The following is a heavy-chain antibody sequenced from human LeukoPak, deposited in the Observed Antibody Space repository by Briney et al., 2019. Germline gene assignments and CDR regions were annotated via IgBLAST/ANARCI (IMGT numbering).Heavy chain of an antibody. J-gene: IGHJ4*02. D-gene: IGHD6-13*01. CDR1: GFTFSDYY. Sequence: PGGSLRLSCAASGFTFSDYYMSWIRQAPGKGLEWVSYISSSGSTIYYADSVKGRFTISRDNAKNSLYLQMNSLRAEDTALYYCAKDIDPKDPSFTAGTPGGWGQGTLVTVSS. CDR2: ISSSGSTI. CDR3: AKDIDPKDPSFTAGTPGG. V-gene: IGHV3-11*01.